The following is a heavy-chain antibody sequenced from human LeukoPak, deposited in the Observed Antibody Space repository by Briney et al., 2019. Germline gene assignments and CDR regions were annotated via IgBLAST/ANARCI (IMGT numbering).Heavy chain of an antibody. CDR2: ISGSGGSI. Sequence: PGGSLRLSCAASGFTFSSYDMSWVRQAPGKGLEWVSVISGSGGSIYYADSVKGRFTISRDNSKNTLYLQMNSLRAEDTAVYYCAKDVPTYYYGSGVYYFDYWGQGTLVTASS. CDR1: GFTFSSYD. D-gene: IGHD3-10*01. J-gene: IGHJ4*02. CDR3: AKDVPTYYYGSGVYYFDY. V-gene: IGHV3-23*01.